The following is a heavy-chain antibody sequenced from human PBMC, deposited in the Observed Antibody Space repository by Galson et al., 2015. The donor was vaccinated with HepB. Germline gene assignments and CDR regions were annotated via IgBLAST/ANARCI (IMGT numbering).Heavy chain of an antibody. CDR2: INFDGTTT. CDR1: GFIFRDYW. J-gene: IGHJ4*02. Sequence: SLRLSCAAYGFIFRDYWMHWVRQAPGQGLMWVSYINFDGTTTKYADSVKGRFTTSRENAENTLYLQMNSLRAEDTGVYYCVRELAFGCGSYSHWGQGTLVTVSS. CDR3: VRELAFGCGSYSH. V-gene: IGHV3-74*01. D-gene: IGHD3-16*01.